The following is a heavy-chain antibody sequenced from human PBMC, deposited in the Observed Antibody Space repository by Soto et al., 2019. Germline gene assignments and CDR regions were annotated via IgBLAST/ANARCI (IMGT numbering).Heavy chain of an antibody. CDR1: GGSFSGYY. Sequence: SETLSLTCAVYGGSFSGYYWSWIRQPPGKGLEWIGYIYYSGSTNYNPSLKSRVTISVDTSKNQFSLKLSSVTAADTAVYYCARDGPGYCTNGVCYRDYYYGMDVWGQGTTVTVSS. J-gene: IGHJ6*02. V-gene: IGHV4-59*01. D-gene: IGHD2-8*01. CDR3: ARDGPGYCTNGVCYRDYYYGMDV. CDR2: IYYSGST.